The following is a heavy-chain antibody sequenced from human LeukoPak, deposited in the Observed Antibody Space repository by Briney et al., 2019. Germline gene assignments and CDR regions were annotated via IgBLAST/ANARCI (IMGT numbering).Heavy chain of an antibody. Sequence: PSETLSLTCTVSGGSISSSSYYWGWIRQPPGKGLEWIGSIYYSGSTYYNPSLKSRVTISVDTSKNQFSLKLSSVTAADTAVYYCASPGVTVRGWFDPWGQGTLVTVSS. V-gene: IGHV4-39*01. CDR2: IYYSGST. D-gene: IGHD4-11*01. CDR1: GGSISSSSYY. J-gene: IGHJ5*02. CDR3: ASPGVTVRGWFDP.